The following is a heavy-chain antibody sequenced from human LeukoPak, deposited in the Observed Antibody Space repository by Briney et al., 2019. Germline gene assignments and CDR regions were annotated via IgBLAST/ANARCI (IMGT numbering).Heavy chain of an antibody. Sequence: PGRSLRLSCAAPGFTFDDYAMHWVRQAPGKGLEWVSGISWNSGSIGYADSVKGRFTISRDNAKNSLYLQMNSLRAEDMALYYCAKGWAVAGTGAFDIWGQGTMVTVSS. CDR3: AKGWAVAGTGAFDI. V-gene: IGHV3-9*03. CDR1: GFTFDDYA. D-gene: IGHD6-19*01. CDR2: ISWNSGSI. J-gene: IGHJ3*02.